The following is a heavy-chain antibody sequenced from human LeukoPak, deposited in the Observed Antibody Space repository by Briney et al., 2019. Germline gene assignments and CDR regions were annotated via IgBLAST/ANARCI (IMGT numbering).Heavy chain of an antibody. J-gene: IGHJ4*02. CDR3: ARDRVGRYFDWLEPSDY. CDR2: INPNSDGT. V-gene: IGHV1-2*02. Sequence: GASVKVSCKASGYTFTGYYMHWVRQAPGQGLEWMGWINPNSDGTNYAQKFQGRVTITADKSTSTAYMELSSLRSEDTAVYYCARDRVGRYFDWLEPSDYWGQGTLVTVSS. D-gene: IGHD3-9*01. CDR1: GYTFTGYY.